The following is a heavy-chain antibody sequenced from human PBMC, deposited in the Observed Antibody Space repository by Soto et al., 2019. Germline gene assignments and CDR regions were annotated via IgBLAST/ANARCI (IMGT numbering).Heavy chain of an antibody. CDR1: GYTFTRYG. CDR2: ISDXNGNK. Sequence: XSVKVSCKASGYTFTRYGISWVRQAPGQGLEWMGWISDXNGNKXYAQKLKGRVXXTTDTYTXXDYMELRSMRSDDTAVYYCARGGDYYQDDAFDIWGQGTMVTVSS. J-gene: IGHJ3*02. V-gene: IGHV1-18*01. CDR3: ARGGDYYQDDAFDI. D-gene: IGHD4-17*01.